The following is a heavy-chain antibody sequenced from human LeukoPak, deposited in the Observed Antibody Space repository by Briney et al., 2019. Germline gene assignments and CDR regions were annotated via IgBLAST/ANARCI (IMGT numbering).Heavy chain of an antibody. Sequence: GGSLRLSCAASGFTSSSYAMHWVRQAPGKGLEWVAVISYDGSNKYYADSVKGRFTISRDNSKNTLYLQMNSLRAEDTAVYFCARDPTTYGSGSYYYYFDYWGQGTLVTVSS. CDR2: ISYDGSNK. J-gene: IGHJ4*02. D-gene: IGHD3-10*01. CDR1: GFTSSSYA. V-gene: IGHV3-30-3*01. CDR3: ARDPTTYGSGSYYYYFDY.